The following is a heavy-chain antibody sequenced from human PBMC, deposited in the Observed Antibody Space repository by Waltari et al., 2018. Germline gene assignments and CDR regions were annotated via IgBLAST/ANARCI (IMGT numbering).Heavy chain of an antibody. CDR3: AKDISTDGDYPDY. CDR2: ISWDGGST. CDR1: GFTFDDYA. D-gene: IGHD4-17*01. J-gene: IGHJ4*02. V-gene: IGHV3-43D*03. Sequence: EVQLVESGGVVVQPGGSLRLACAASGFTFDDYAMHSVRQAPGKGLEWVSLISWDGGSTYYADSVKGRFTISRDNSKNSLYLQMNSLRAEDTALYYCAKDISTDGDYPDYWGQGTLVTVSS.